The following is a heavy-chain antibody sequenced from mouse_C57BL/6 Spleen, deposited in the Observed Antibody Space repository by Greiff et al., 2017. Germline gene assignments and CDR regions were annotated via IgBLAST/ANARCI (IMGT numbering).Heavy chain of an antibody. Sequence: QVQLQQSGPGLVQPSQSLSITCTVSGFSLPSYGVHWVRQSPGKGLEWLGVIWRGGSTDYNAAFISSLSISKDKSKSQVFFKMNSLQADDTARYYCARSGNYGSSLYYFDYWGQGTTLTVSS. J-gene: IGHJ2*01. CDR1: GFSLPSYG. D-gene: IGHD1-1*01. CDR2: IWRGGST. V-gene: IGHV2-2*01. CDR3: ARSGNYGSSLYYFDY.